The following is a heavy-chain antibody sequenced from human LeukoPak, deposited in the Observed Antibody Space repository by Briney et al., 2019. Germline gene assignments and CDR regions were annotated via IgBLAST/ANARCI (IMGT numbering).Heavy chain of an antibody. Sequence: PGGSLRLSWAASRFTFRDYYMSWIRQAPGKGLEWLSYISSSNYKNYADPVQGRFTISSDNAKSSLYLQMTGLRAVDTAVYYCARHGLYDSTDYWPFQHWGQGTLVTVSS. CDR3: ARHGLYDSTDYWPFQH. V-gene: IGHV3-11*06. J-gene: IGHJ1*01. CDR1: RFTFRDYY. D-gene: IGHD3-22*01. CDR2: ISSSNYK.